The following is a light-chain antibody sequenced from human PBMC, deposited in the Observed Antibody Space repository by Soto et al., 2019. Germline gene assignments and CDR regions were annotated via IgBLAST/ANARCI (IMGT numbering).Light chain of an antibody. CDR1: SSNSGAGYD. J-gene: IGLJ2*01. CDR2: GNS. V-gene: IGLV1-40*01. Sequence: QSVLSQPPSVSGAPGQRVTMSCTGSSSNSGAGYDVHWYQQLPGTAPKLLIYGNSNRPSGVPDRFSGSKSGTSASLAITGLQAEDEADYYCQSYDSSLSGSEVFGGGTKLTVL. CDR3: QSYDSSLSGSEV.